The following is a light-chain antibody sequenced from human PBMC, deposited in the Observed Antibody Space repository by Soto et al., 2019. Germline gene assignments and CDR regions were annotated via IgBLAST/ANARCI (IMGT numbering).Light chain of an antibody. CDR1: QTVTSN. CDR3: QQRSNWPPWT. Sequence: EIVLTQSPGILSLSPGERATLSCRASQTVTSNSLDWYQQKPGQAPRLLIYDASNRATGIPARFSGSGSGTDFTLTISSLEPEDFAVYYCQQRSNWPPWTFGQGTKVDIK. CDR2: DAS. V-gene: IGKV3-11*01. J-gene: IGKJ1*01.